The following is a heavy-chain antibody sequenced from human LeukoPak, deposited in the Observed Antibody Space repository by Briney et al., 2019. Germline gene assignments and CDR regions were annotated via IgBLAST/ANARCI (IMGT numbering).Heavy chain of an antibody. CDR1: GGTFSSYA. CDR2: IIPIFGTA. V-gene: IGHV1-69*01. Sequence: ASVKVSCKASGGTFSSYAISWVRQAPGQGLEWMGGIIPIFGTANYAQKFQGRVTSTAEESTSTAYMELSRLRSEDKGVYYCATPSDGIVVVPAAFPRGGPRYYYGMDVWGQGTTVTVSS. CDR3: ATPSDGIVVVPAAFPRGGPRYYYGMDV. J-gene: IGHJ6*02. D-gene: IGHD2-2*01.